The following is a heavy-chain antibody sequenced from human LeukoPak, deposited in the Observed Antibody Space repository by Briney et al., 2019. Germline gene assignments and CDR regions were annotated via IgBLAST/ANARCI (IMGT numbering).Heavy chain of an antibody. J-gene: IGHJ4*02. Sequence: SETLSLTCTVSGGSISSHYWSRIRQPPGKGLEWIGYIYYSGSTNYNPSLKSRVTISVDTSKNQFSLKLSSVTAADTAVYYCARGGSCTNGVCYRDFDYWGQGTLVTVSS. CDR1: GGSISSHY. V-gene: IGHV4-59*11. D-gene: IGHD2-8*01. CDR2: IYYSGST. CDR3: ARGGSCTNGVCYRDFDY.